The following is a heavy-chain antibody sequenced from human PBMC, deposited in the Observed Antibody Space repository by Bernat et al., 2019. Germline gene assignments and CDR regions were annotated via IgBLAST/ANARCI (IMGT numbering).Heavy chain of an antibody. V-gene: IGHV3-33*01. D-gene: IGHD6-6*01. J-gene: IGHJ3*02. CDR1: GFTFSSYG. CDR2: IWYDESNK. Sequence: QVQLVESGGGVVQPGRSLSLSYAASGFTFSSYGMHWVRQAPGKGLEWVAVIWYDESNKYYADSVKGRFTISRDNSKNTLYLEMNSLRAEDTAVYYCARGYSSSSGVFDIWGQGTVVTVSS. CDR3: ARGYSSSSGVFDI.